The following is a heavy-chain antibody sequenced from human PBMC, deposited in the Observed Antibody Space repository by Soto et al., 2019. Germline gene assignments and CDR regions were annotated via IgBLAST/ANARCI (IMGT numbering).Heavy chain of an antibody. CDR2: IYYSGST. Sequence: SETLSLTCTVSGGSIISYYWSWIRQPPGKGLEWIGYIYYSGSTNYNPSLKSRVTISVDTSKNQFPLKLSSVTAADTAVYYCARGGVVTAPFDYWGQGTLVTVSS. J-gene: IGHJ4*02. CDR1: GGSIISYY. V-gene: IGHV4-59*01. CDR3: ARGGVVTAPFDY. D-gene: IGHD2-21*02.